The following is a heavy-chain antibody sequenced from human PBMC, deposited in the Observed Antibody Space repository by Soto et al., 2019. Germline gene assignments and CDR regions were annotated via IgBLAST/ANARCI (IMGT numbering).Heavy chain of an antibody. CDR1: GFTFSSYW. CDR2: IKYDGSEK. V-gene: IGHV3-7*03. CDR3: ASSPHKDSRPDY. Sequence: GSLRLSCAASGFTFSSYWMSWVRQAPGRGLEWMANIKYDGSEKYYVDSVKGRLTISRDNAKNSLYLQMNSLRAEDTAVYYCASSPHKDSRPDYWGQGTLVTVSS. D-gene: IGHD3-22*01. J-gene: IGHJ4*02.